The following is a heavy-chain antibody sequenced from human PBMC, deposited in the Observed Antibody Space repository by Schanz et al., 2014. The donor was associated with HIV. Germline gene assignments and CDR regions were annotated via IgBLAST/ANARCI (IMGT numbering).Heavy chain of an antibody. J-gene: IGHJ3*02. V-gene: IGHV3-23*01. CDR1: GFTITSYG. CDR3: AIRTPMISFGAFDI. D-gene: IGHD3-16*01. Sequence: EVQLLESGGGLVQPGGSLRLSCAVSGFTITSYGMSWVRQAPGKGLEWVSTISAGVGTASYADSVKGRFTISRDNSKKMLFLQMNSLRAEDTAVYYCAIRTPMISFGAFDIWGRGTMVTVSS. CDR2: ISAGVGTA.